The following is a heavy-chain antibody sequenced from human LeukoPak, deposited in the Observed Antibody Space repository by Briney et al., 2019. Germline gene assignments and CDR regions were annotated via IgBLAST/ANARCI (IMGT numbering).Heavy chain of an antibody. CDR3: ARARYFDRVVFDY. V-gene: IGHV4-31*03. Sequence: PSETLSLTCTVSGGSISSGGYYWSWIRQHPGKGLEWIGYIYYSGSTYYNPSLKSRVTISVDTSKNQFSLKLSSVTAADTAVYYCARARYFDRVVFDYWGQGTLATVSS. CDR1: GGSISSGGYY. CDR2: IYYSGST. D-gene: IGHD3-9*01. J-gene: IGHJ4*02.